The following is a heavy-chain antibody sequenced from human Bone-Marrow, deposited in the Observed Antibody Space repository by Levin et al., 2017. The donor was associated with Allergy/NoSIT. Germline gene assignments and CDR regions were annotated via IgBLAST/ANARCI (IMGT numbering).Heavy chain of an antibody. J-gene: IGHJ3*02. V-gene: IGHV3-7*01. D-gene: IGHD6-13*01. CDR1: GFTFSSYW. Sequence: PGGSLRLSCAASGFTFSSYWMSWVRQAPGKGLEWVANIKQDGSEKYYVDSVKGRFTISRDNAKNSLYLQMNSLRAEDTAVYYCARAEEQQLGADAFDIWGQGTMVTVSS. CDR2: IKQDGSEK. CDR3: ARAEEQQLGADAFDI.